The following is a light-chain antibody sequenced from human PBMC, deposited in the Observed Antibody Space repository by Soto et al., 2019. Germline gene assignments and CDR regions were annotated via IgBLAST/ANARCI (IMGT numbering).Light chain of an antibody. CDR3: VMYMGSGIWV. Sequence: QTVVTQEPSLSVSPGGTVTLTCGLSSGSVSTSYYPRWYQQNPGQAPRTLIYSTNTRSSGVPDRFSGSILGNKAALTITGAQADDESDYYCVMYMGSGIWVFGGGTKVTVL. V-gene: IGLV8-61*01. CDR1: SGSVSTSYY. J-gene: IGLJ3*02. CDR2: STN.